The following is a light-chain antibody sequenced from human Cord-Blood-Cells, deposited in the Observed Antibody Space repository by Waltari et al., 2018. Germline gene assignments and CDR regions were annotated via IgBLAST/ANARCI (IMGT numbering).Light chain of an antibody. CDR1: QSVSSN. Sequence: EIVMTQSPATLSVSPGERATLSCRASQSVSSNLAWYQQKPGQAPRFLIYGASTRATGIPARFSGSGSGTEFTLTISSLQSEDFAVYYCQQYNNWRTFGGGTKVEIK. CDR3: QQYNNWRT. CDR2: GAS. J-gene: IGKJ4*01. V-gene: IGKV3-15*01.